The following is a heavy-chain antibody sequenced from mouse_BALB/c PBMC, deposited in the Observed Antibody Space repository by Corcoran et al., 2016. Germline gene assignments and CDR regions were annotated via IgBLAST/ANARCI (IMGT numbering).Heavy chain of an antibody. J-gene: IGHJ4*01. V-gene: IGHV8-12*01. CDR2: IYWDDDK. CDR1: GFSLSTSGMG. Sequence: QVTLKESGPGILQPSQTLSLTCSFSGFSLSTSGMGVSWIRQPSGKGLEWLAHIYWDDDKRYNPSLKSRLTISKDTSSNQVFLKITSVDTADTATYYCARRGWLDAMDYWGQGTSVTVSS. CDR3: ARRGWLDAMDY. D-gene: IGHD2-3*01.